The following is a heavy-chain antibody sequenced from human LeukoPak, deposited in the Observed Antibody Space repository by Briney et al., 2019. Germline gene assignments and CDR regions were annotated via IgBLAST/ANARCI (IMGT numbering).Heavy chain of an antibody. Sequence: GASVKVSCKASGGTFSSYAISWVRQAPGQGLEWMGGIIPIFTTANYAQNFQGRVTITADESTSTAYMELSSLRSEDTAVYYCARAGYCSGGSCYTYHFDYWGQGTLVTVSS. V-gene: IGHV1-69*13. D-gene: IGHD2-15*01. J-gene: IGHJ4*02. CDR3: ARAGYCSGGSCYTYHFDY. CDR2: IIPIFTTA. CDR1: GGTFSSYA.